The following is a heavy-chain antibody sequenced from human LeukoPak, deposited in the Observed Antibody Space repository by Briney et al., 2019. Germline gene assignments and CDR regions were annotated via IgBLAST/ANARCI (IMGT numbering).Heavy chain of an antibody. CDR1: GGSISSGAYS. Sequence: PSETLSLTCAVSGGSISSGAYSWRWIREPPGKGLERIGYIYHSGSTYYNPSLKSRVTISVDRSKTQFSLKLSSVTAADTAVYYCARAPMVRGVIIGWFYPCGQGTLVTVSS. CDR3: ARAPMVRGVIIGWFYP. D-gene: IGHD3-10*01. J-gene: IGHJ5*02. V-gene: IGHV4-30-2*01. CDR2: IYHSGST.